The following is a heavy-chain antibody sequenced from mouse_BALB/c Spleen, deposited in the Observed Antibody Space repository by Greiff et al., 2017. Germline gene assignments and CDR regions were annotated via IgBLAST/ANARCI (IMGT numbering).Heavy chain of an antibody. CDR2: IDPENGNT. CDR3: ALLLRGYFDV. J-gene: IGHJ1*01. V-gene: IGHV14-1*02. Sequence: EVQRVESGAELVRPGALVKLSCKASGFNIKDYYMHWVKQRPEQGLEWIGWIDPENGNTIYDPKFQGKASITADTSSNTAYLQLSSLTSEDTAVYYCALLLRGYFDVWGAGTTVTVSS. CDR1: GFNIKDYY. D-gene: IGHD1-1*01.